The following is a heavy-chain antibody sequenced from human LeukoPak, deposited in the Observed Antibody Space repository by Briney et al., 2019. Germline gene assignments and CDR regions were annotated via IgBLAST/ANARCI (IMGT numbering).Heavy chain of an antibody. CDR2: ISAYNGNT. CDR1: GYTFSNYG. Sequence: EASVKVSCKASGYTFSNYGISWVRQAPGQGLEWMGWISAYNGNTNYAQKLQGRVTMTTNTSTSTAYMELRSLRSDDTAVYYCARTIWFGELLTDSDFDYWGQGTLVTVSS. J-gene: IGHJ4*02. D-gene: IGHD3-10*01. CDR3: ARTIWFGELLTDSDFDY. V-gene: IGHV1-18*01.